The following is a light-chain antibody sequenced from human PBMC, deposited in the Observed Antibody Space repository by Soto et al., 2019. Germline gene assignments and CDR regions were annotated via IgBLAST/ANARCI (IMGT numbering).Light chain of an antibody. J-gene: IGKJ5*01. CDR3: QQYYGLPPLT. V-gene: IGKV1-33*01. Sequence: DIQITQPPSSLSASIGYIFTITCHSSQNITNNLSWYQQKPGKAPNLLIYHASKLAKGVTSRFSGSGSGTDFSFIITSLQREDLATYYCQQYYGLPPLTFGQGTRLEIK. CDR1: QNITNN. CDR2: HAS.